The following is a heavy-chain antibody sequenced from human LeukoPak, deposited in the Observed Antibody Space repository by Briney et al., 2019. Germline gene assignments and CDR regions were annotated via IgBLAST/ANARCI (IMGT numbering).Heavy chain of an antibody. CDR1: GRSIISSSYY. Sequence: KPSETLSLTCTVSGRSIISSSYYWGWIRQPPGKGLELIGTIYYSGSTYYNPSLKSRVTISVDTSKNQFSLKLSSVTAADTAVFSCARLRGLGGSYFAFDIWGQGTMVTVSS. CDR3: ARLRGLGGSYFAFDI. V-gene: IGHV4-39*01. D-gene: IGHD1-26*01. J-gene: IGHJ3*02. CDR2: IYYSGST.